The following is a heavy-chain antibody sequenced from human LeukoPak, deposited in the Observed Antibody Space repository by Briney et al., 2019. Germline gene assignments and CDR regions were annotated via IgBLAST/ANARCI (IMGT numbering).Heavy chain of an antibody. CDR1: GYTFTSYG. CDR3: ARDPIDYDSSGYDAFDI. D-gene: IGHD3-22*01. V-gene: IGHV1-18*01. J-gene: IGHJ3*02. Sequence: ASVKVSCKASGYTFTSYGISWVRQAPGQGLEWMGGISAYNGNTNYAQKLQGRVTMTTDTSTSTAYMELRSLRSDDTAVYYCARDPIDYDSSGYDAFDIWGQGTMVTVSS. CDR2: ISAYNGNT.